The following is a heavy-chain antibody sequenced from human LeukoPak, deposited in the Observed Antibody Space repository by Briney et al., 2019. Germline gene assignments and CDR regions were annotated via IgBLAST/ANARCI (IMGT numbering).Heavy chain of an antibody. CDR1: GGTFSSYA. Sequence: GASVKVSCKASGGTFSSYAISWVRQAPGQGLEWMGRIIPILGIANYAQKFQGRVTITADKSTSTAYMELSSLRPEDTAVYYCARDHNILTGYYDYWGQGTLVTVSS. D-gene: IGHD3-9*01. J-gene: IGHJ4*02. CDR2: IIPILGIA. CDR3: ARDHNILTGYYDY. V-gene: IGHV1-69*04.